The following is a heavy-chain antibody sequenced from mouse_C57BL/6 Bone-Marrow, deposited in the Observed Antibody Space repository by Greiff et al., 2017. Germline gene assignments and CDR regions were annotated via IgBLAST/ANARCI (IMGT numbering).Heavy chain of an antibody. CDR2: IYPGSGST. J-gene: IGHJ2*01. Sequence: VQLKQSGAELVKPGASVKMSCKASGYTFTSYWITWVKQRPGQGLEWIGDIYPGSGSTNYNEKFKSKATLTVDTSSSTAYMQRSSLTSEDSAVYYCARGGAGLLRSFFDYWGQGTTLTVSS. V-gene: IGHV1-55*01. D-gene: IGHD2-3*01. CDR3: ARGGAGLLRSFFDY. CDR1: GYTFTSYW.